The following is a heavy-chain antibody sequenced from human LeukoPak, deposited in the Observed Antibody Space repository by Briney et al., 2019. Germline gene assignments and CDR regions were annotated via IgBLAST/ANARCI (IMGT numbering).Heavy chain of an antibody. J-gene: IGHJ6*03. D-gene: IGHD5/OR15-5a*01. V-gene: IGHV1-69*06. CDR2: IIPIFGTA. Sequence: ASVKVSCKASGGTFSSYAISWVRQAPGQGLECMGGIIPIFGTANYAQKFQGRVTITADKSTSTAYMELSSLRSEDTAVYYCASTTTDKNYYYYMDVWGKGTTVTVSS. CDR3: ASTTTDKNYYYYMDV. CDR1: GGTFSSYA.